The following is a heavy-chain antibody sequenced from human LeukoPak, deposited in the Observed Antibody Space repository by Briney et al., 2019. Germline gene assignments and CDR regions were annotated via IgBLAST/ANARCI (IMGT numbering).Heavy chain of an antibody. J-gene: IGHJ5*02. Sequence: PGGSLRLSCAASGFAFSVHWMIWVRQAPGKGLEWVANINHDESKKYYVDSVEGRFTISRDNAKNSLYLQMNSLRAEDTAVYYCAISTYSSSPSWGQGTLVTVSS. CDR2: INHDESKK. V-gene: IGHV3-7*01. CDR1: GFAFSVHW. D-gene: IGHD6-6*01. CDR3: AISTYSSSPS.